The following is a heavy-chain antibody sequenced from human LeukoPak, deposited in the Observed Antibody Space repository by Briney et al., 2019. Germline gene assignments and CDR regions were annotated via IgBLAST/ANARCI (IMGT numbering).Heavy chain of an antibody. CDR1: GFTFSSYA. J-gene: IGHJ6*03. CDR2: ISFDGSNK. Sequence: PGRSLRLSCAASGFTFSSYAMYWVRQAPGKGLEWVAIISFDGSNKYYVDSVKGRFTISRDNAKNTVYLQMSSLRVEDTAVYYCASDAVPYNMPPYYYMDVWGKGTTVTVSS. V-gene: IGHV3-30*04. D-gene: IGHD1-14*01. CDR3: ASDAVPYNMPPYYYMDV.